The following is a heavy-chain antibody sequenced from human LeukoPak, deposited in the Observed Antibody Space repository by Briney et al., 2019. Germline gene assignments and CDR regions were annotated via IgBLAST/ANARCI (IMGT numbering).Heavy chain of an antibody. CDR2: MNPNSGNT. CDR3: ARGSAVAGTSEFDY. V-gene: IGHV1-8*01. J-gene: IGHJ4*02. D-gene: IGHD6-19*01. CDR1: GYTFTSYD. Sequence: SVKVSCKASGYTFTSYDINWVRQATGQGLEWMGWMNPNSGNTGYAQEFQGRVTMTRNTSISTAYMELSSLRSEDTAVYYCARGSAVAGTSEFDYWGQGTLVTVSS.